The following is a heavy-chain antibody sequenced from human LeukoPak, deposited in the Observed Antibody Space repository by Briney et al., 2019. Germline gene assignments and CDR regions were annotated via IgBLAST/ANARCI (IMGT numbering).Heavy chain of an antibody. D-gene: IGHD3-22*01. Sequence: PGGSLRLSCAASGFSFSPYSMNWLRRAPGKGLEWVSYIDSSSGTIYYADSVRGRFTISGDNAKNSLYLQMNSLRAEDTAVYYCARVRSSYYYESSGYYHYDAFDIWGQGTMVAVSS. V-gene: IGHV3-48*01. CDR2: IDSSSGTI. CDR3: ARVRSSYYYESSGYYHYDAFDI. J-gene: IGHJ3*02. CDR1: GFSFSPYS.